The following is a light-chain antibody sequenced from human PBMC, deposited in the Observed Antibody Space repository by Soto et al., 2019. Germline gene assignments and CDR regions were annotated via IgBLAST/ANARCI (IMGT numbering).Light chain of an antibody. J-gene: IGKJ2*01. Sequence: EIVMTQTPRFLPVTPGEAASISCRSSQSLLDSEDGDTYLDWYLQKPGQPPQVLMYKASFRAAGVQDRFSGSESDTDFTLKIRRVEANDVGIYDCMQRIESPVTLGQGTKLDIK. V-gene: IGKV2-40*01. CDR3: MQRIESPVT. CDR2: KAS. CDR1: QSLLDSEDGDTY.